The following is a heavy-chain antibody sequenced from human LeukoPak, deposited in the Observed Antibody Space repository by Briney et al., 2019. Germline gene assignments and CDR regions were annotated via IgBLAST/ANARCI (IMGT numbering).Heavy chain of an antibody. CDR2: ISAYNGNT. CDR1: GYTFTSYG. V-gene: IGHV1-18*01. J-gene: IGHJ5*02. Sequence: ASVKVSCKASGYTFTSYGISWVRQAPGQGLEWMGWISAYNGNTNYAQKLQGRVTITADESTSTAYMELSSLRSEDTAVYYRARDQAVTGNWFDPWGQGTLVTVSS. D-gene: IGHD4-17*01. CDR3: ARDQAVTGNWFDP.